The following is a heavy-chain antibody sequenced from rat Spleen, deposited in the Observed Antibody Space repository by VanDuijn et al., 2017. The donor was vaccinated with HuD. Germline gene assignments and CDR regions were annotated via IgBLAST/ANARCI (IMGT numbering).Heavy chain of an antibody. D-gene: IGHD1-4*01. V-gene: IGHV5-29*01. CDR3: ARVGRSRLQGFAN. CDR2: ISFDGIST. CDR1: GFTFSNYG. J-gene: IGHJ3*01. Sequence: EVQLVESGGGLVQPGRSMKLSCAASGFTFSNYGMAWVRQAPKKGLEWVAYISFDGISTYYRDSVKGRLTISRDNTKSTLHLQMDSLRSEDSATYYCARVGRSRLQGFANWGQGTLVTVSS.